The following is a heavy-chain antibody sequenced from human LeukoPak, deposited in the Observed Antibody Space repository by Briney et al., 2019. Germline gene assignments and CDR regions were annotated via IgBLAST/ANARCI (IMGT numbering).Heavy chain of an antibody. Sequence: AAVKVSCKASGYTFTSYDINWVRQATGQGLEWMGWMNPNSGNTGYAQKFQGRVTMTRNTSISTAYMELSSLRSEDTAVYYCARSYYYDSGFDYWGQGTLVTVSS. CDR2: MNPNSGNT. D-gene: IGHD3-22*01. J-gene: IGHJ4*02. CDR1: GYTFTSYD. V-gene: IGHV1-8*01. CDR3: ARSYYYDSGFDY.